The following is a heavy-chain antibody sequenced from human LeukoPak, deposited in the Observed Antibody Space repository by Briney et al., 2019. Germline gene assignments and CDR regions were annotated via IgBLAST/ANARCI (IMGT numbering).Heavy chain of an antibody. CDR3: ARRTPQPRPKLVVLVAGTRGNWFDP. J-gene: IGHJ5*02. D-gene: IGHD6-19*01. V-gene: IGHV4-34*01. CDR1: GGSFSGYY. CDR2: INHTGST. Sequence: SETLSLTCAVYGGSFSGYYWSWIRQPPGKGLEWIGEINHTGSTNYNTSLKSRVTLSVDTSKNQFSLKLSSVTAADTAVYYCARRTPQPRPKLVVLVAGTRGNWFDPWGHGTLVTVSS.